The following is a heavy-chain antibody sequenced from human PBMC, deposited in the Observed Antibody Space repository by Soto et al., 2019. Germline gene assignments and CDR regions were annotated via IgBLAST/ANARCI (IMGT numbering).Heavy chain of an antibody. CDR3: ARPSTQGSWWFDP. D-gene: IGHD2-15*01. V-gene: IGHV4-30-2*01. Sequence: QLQLQESGSGLVKPSQTLSLTCAVSGGSISSGDYSWSWIRQPPGKGLEWIGYIYHSRGTYYNPSLKSGVSISVDGSKIQFSLGLTSVTAADTAVYYGARPSTQGSWWFDPWGQGTLVTVSS. CDR2: IYHSRGT. J-gene: IGHJ5*02. CDR1: GGSISSGDYS.